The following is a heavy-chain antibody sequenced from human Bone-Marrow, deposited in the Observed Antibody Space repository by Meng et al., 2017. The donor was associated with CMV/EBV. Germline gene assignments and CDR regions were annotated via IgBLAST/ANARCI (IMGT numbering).Heavy chain of an antibody. J-gene: IGHJ6*02. CDR2: INPNSGGT. CDR3: ARASNSGSYPRGWYYYYGMDV. D-gene: IGHD1-26*01. CDR1: GYTFTNYD. V-gene: IGHV1-2*02. Sequence: ASVKVSCKASGYTFTNYDINWLRQAPGQGLEWMGWINPNSGGTNYAQKFQGRVTMTRDTSISTAYMELSRLRSDDTAVYYCARASNSGSYPRGWYYYYGMDVWGQGTTVTVSS.